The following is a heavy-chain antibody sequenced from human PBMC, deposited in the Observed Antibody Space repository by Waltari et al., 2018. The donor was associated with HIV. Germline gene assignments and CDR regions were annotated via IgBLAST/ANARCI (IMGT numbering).Heavy chain of an antibody. CDR2: ITSHGKNT. D-gene: IGHD3-22*01. V-gene: IGHV3-64D*06. CDR1: GVTFRNYL. CDR3: VKDSGYKSSGGAFDI. Sequence: EVQLVESGGGLVQPGVSLRLSWSATGVTFRNYLLHWFRQAPGKGLEYVSAITSHGKNTYYVDSVKGRFTISRDNSKNMLYLQMRSLRAEDTALYYCVKDSGYKSSGGAFDIWGQGTMVIVSS. J-gene: IGHJ3*02.